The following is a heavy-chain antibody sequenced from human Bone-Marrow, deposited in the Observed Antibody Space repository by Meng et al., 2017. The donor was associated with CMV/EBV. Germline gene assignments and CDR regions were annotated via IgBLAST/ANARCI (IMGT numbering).Heavy chain of an antibody. V-gene: IGHV3-7*01. CDR3: ARDYYYDSSGYDY. D-gene: IGHD3-22*01. CDR1: GFTFNDYT. CDR2: IKQDGSEK. J-gene: IGHJ4*02. Sequence: GESLKISCAASGFTFNDYTMHCVRQAPGKGLEWVANIKQDGSEKYYVDSVKGRFTISRDNAKNSLYLQMNSLRAEDTAVYYCARDYYYDSSGYDYWGQGALVTVSS.